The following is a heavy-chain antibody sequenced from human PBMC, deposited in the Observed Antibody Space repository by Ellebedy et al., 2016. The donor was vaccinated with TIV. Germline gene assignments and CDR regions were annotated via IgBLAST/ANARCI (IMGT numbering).Heavy chain of an antibody. J-gene: IGHJ4*02. Sequence: MPSETLSLTCTVSGGSISSSSYYWGWIRQPPGKGLEWIGSIYYSGSTNYNPSLKSRVTMSVDTSKNQFSLKLSSVTAADTAVYYCGGSRDGYIDYWGQGTTVTVSS. CDR3: GGSRDGYIDY. D-gene: IGHD5-24*01. CDR1: GGSISSSSYY. CDR2: IYYSGST. V-gene: IGHV4-39*07.